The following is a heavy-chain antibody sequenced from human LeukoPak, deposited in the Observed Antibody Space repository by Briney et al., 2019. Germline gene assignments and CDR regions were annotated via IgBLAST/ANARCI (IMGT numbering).Heavy chain of an antibody. Sequence: SVKVSFKASGGTFSSYAISWVRQAPGQGLEWMGRIIPILGIANYAQKFQGRVTITADKSTSTAYMELSSLRSEDTAVYYCARSTYYDFWSGYYNDNWFDPWGQGTLVTVSS. CDR1: GGTFSSYA. CDR3: ARSTYYDFWSGYYNDNWFDP. V-gene: IGHV1-69*04. D-gene: IGHD3-3*01. CDR2: IIPILGIA. J-gene: IGHJ5*02.